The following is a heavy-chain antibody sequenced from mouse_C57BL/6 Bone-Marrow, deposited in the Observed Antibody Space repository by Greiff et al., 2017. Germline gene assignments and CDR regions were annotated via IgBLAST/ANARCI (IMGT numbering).Heavy chain of an antibody. CDR3: ARGGNYGGYYFDY. CDR1: GYTFTTYP. CDR2: FHPYNDDT. D-gene: IGHD2-1*01. Sequence: FQLQQSGAELVKPGASVKMSCKASGYTFTTYPIEWMKQNHGKSLEWIGNFHPYNDDTKYNEKFKGKATLTVDKSSSTVYLELSRLTSDVSAVYFCARGGNYGGYYFDYWGQGTTLTVSS. V-gene: IGHV1-47*01. J-gene: IGHJ2*01.